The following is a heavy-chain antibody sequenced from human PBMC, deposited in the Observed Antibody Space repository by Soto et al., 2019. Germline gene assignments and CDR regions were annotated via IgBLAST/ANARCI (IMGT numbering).Heavy chain of an antibody. D-gene: IGHD3-3*01. V-gene: IGHV4-59*01. CDR1: GGSISSYY. CDR3: ARDNYDFWARYYYYYMDV. CDR2: IYYSGST. Sequence: SETLSLTCPVSGGSISSYYWSWIRQPPGKGLEWIGYIYYSGSTNYNPSLKSRVTISVDTSKNQFSLKLSSVTAADTAVYYCARDNYDFWARYYYYYMDVWGKGTTVTVSS. J-gene: IGHJ6*03.